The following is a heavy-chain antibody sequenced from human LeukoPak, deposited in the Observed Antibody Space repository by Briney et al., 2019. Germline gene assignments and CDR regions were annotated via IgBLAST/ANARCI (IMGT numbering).Heavy chain of an antibody. J-gene: IGHJ4*02. CDR1: GGSISSYY. Sequence: SETLSLTCTVSGGSISSYYWSWIRQPPGKGLEWIGYIYYSGSTNYNPSLKSRVTISVDTSKNQFSLKLSSVTAADTAVYYCATRIYGSGSYYKRYYFDYWGQGTLVTVSS. CDR3: ATRIYGSGSYYKRYYFDY. CDR2: IYYSGST. V-gene: IGHV4-59*12. D-gene: IGHD3-10*01.